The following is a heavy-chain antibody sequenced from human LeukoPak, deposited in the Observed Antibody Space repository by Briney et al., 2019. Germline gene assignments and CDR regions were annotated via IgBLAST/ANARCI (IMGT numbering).Heavy chain of an antibody. CDR1: GFTFSSYE. D-gene: IGHD3-22*01. CDR3: ARDYDSSGYYYDAFDI. J-gene: IGHJ3*02. V-gene: IGHV3-48*03. Sequence: PGGSLRLSCAASGFTFSSYEMNWVRQAPGKGLEWVSYISSSGSTIYYAESVKGRFTISRDNAKNSLYLQMNSLRAEDTAVYYCARDYDSSGYYYDAFDIWGQGTMVTVSS. CDR2: ISSSGSTI.